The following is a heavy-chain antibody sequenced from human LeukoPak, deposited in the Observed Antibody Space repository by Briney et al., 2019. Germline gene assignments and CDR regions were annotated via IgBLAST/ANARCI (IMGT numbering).Heavy chain of an antibody. D-gene: IGHD3-10*01. CDR2: INHSGST. CDR3: ARATYGSGSNRYYFDD. Sequence: SETLSLTCAVYGGSFSGYYWSWIRQPPGKGLEWIGEINHSGSTNYNPSLKSRVTISVDTSKTQFSLKLSSVTAADTAAYYCARATYGSGSNRYYFDDWGQGTLVTVSS. V-gene: IGHV4-34*01. CDR1: GGSFSGYY. J-gene: IGHJ4*02.